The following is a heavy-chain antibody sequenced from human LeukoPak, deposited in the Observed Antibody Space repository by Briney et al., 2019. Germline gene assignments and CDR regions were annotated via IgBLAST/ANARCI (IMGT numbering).Heavy chain of an antibody. J-gene: IGHJ2*01. V-gene: IGHV4-34*01. CDR3: ARVYWYFDL. CDR2: INHSGSP. CDR1: GGSFSGYY. Sequence: SETLSLTCAVYGGSFSGYYWSWIRQPPGKGLEWIGEINHSGSPYYNPSLKSRVTISVDTSKNQFSLKLSSVTAADTAVYYCARVYWYFDLWGRGTLVTISS.